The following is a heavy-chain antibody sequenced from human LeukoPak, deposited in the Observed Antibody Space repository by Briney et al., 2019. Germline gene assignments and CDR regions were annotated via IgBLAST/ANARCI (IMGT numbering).Heavy chain of an antibody. CDR2: ISSSGSYI. CDR3: ARGYYGDLSQVYYFDY. V-gene: IGHV3-21*01. CDR1: GFTFSSYS. D-gene: IGHD4-17*01. Sequence: GGSLRLSCAASGFTFSSYSMNWVRQAPGKGLEWVSSISSSGSYIYYADSVKGRFTISRDNAKNSLYLQMNSLRAEDTAVYYCARGYYGDLSQVYYFDYWGQGTLVTVSS. J-gene: IGHJ4*02.